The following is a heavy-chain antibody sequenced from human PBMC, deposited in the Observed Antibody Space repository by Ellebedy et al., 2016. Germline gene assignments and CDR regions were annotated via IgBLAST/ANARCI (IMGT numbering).Heavy chain of an antibody. Sequence: SETLSLTXTVSGGSISSSSYYWSWIRQPPGKGLEWIGYIYYSGSTNYNPSLKSRVTISVDTSKNQFSLKLSSVTAADTAVYYCARDPGDGFDYWGQGTLVTVSS. CDR1: GGSISSSSYY. CDR2: IYYSGST. D-gene: IGHD2-21*01. CDR3: ARDPGDGFDY. V-gene: IGHV4-61*01. J-gene: IGHJ4*02.